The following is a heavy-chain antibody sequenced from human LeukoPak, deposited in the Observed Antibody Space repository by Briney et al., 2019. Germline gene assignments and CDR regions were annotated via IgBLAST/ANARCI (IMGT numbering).Heavy chain of an antibody. Sequence: SGGSLRLSCAASGFTFSSYAMSWFRQAPGKGLEWVSAISGSGGSTYYADSVKGRFTTSRDNSKHTLYLQINSLRAEDTAVYYCAKVGATVFDYWGQGTLVTVSS. D-gene: IGHD1-26*01. CDR3: AKVGATVFDY. CDR2: ISGSGGST. V-gene: IGHV3-23*01. CDR1: GFTFSSYA. J-gene: IGHJ4*02.